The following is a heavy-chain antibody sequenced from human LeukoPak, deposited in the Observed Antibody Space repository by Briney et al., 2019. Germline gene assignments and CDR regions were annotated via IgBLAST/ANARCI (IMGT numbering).Heavy chain of an antibody. CDR1: GFTFSSYA. CDR2: ISGSGGST. J-gene: IGHJ1*01. CDR3: AKPLSPSSSWSLLEYFQH. Sequence: GGSLRLSCAASGFTFSSYAMSWVRQAPGKGLEWVSAISGSGGSTYYADSVKGRFTISRDNSKNTLYLQMNSLRAEDTAVYYCAKPLSPSSSWSLLEYFQHWGQGTLVTVSS. V-gene: IGHV3-23*01. D-gene: IGHD6-13*01.